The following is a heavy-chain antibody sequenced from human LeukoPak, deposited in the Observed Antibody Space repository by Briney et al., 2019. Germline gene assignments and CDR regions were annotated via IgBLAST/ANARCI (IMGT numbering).Heavy chain of an antibody. CDR2: IKSKTDGGTT. J-gene: IGHJ3*02. Sequence: GGSLRLSCAASGFTFSNAWMGWVRQAPGKGLEWVGRIKSKTDGGTTDYAAPVKGRFTISRDDSKNTLYLQMNSLKTEDTAVYYCTTEEVIAVARPGAFDIWGQGTMVTVSS. V-gene: IGHV3-15*01. D-gene: IGHD6-19*01. CDR1: GFTFSNAW. CDR3: TTEEVIAVARPGAFDI.